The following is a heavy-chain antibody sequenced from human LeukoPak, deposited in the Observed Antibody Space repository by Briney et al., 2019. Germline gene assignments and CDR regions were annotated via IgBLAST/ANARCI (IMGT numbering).Heavy chain of an antibody. CDR1: GFTFSSYG. V-gene: IGHV3-23*01. Sequence: QAGGSLRLSCAASGFTFSSYGMSWVRQAPGKGLEWVSAISGSGGSTYYADSVKGRFTISRDNSKNTLYLQMNSLRAEDTAVYYCAKGAYGGVYYYYMDVWGKGTTVTISS. D-gene: IGHD4-23*01. J-gene: IGHJ6*03. CDR2: ISGSGGST. CDR3: AKGAYGGVYYYYMDV.